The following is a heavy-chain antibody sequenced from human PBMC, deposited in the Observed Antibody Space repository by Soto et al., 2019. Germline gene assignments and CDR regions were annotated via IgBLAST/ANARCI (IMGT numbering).Heavy chain of an antibody. D-gene: IGHD2-2*01. CDR2: IWYDVSNK. Sequence: GKGLEWVAVIWYDVSNKYYADSVKGRFTISRDNSKNTLYLQMNSLRAEDTAVYYCASDRLIVVVPAAMGILAYWGQRTLVTVSS. CDR3: ASDRLIVVVPAAMGILAY. J-gene: IGHJ4*02. V-gene: IGHV3-33*01.